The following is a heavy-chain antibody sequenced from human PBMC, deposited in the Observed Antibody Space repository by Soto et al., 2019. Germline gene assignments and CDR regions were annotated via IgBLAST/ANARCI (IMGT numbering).Heavy chain of an antibody. CDR3: AARIVGTTPFDY. CDR1: GFTFSDHY. J-gene: IGHJ4*02. D-gene: IGHD1-26*01. CDR2: TRNRANSYTT. Sequence: EVPLVESGGGLVQPGGSLRLSCAASGFTFSDHYIDWVRQAPGKGLEWVGRTRNRANSYTTEYAASVKGRFVISRDDSKNSLYLQMNSLKTEDTAVYYCAARIVGTTPFDYWGQGTLVTVSS. V-gene: IGHV3-72*01.